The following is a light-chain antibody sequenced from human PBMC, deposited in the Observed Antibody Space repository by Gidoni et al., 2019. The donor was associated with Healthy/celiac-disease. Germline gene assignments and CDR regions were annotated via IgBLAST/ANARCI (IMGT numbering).Light chain of an antibody. CDR1: QGISNY. J-gene: IGKJ1*01. CDR3: QKYNSAPRT. CDR2: AAS. V-gene: IGKV1-27*01. Sequence: DIQMTQSPSSLSASVGDRVTITCQASQGISNYVAWYQQKPGKVPKLLIYAASTLQSGVPSRFSGRGSGTDFTLTISSLQPEDVATYYCQKYNSAPRTFGQGTKVEIK.